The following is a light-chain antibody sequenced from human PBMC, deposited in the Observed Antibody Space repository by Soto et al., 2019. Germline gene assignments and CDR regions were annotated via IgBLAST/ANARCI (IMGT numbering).Light chain of an antibody. Sequence: QSVLTQPPSVSGAPGQRVTISCTGSSSNIGAGSDVHWYQQLPGTAPKLLTGIYDRFSGSKSGTSASLAITGLQAEDEADYYCQSHAYSLGAVVFGGGTKLTVL. CDR1: SSNIGAGSD. V-gene: IGLV1-40*01. CDR3: QSHAYSLGAVV. J-gene: IGLJ2*01.